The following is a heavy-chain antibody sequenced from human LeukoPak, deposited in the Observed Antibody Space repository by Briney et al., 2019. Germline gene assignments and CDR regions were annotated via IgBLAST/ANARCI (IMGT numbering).Heavy chain of an antibody. CDR2: INPNSGGT. CDR3: ARGYYYYGSGSSHDDY. CDR1: GYTFTGYY. J-gene: IGHJ4*02. D-gene: IGHD3-10*01. V-gene: IGHV1-2*02. Sequence: GASVKVSSKASGYTFTGYYMPWVRQAPGQGLEWMGWINPNSGGTNYAQKFQGRVTMTRDTSISTAYMELNRLRSDDTAVYYCARGYYYYGSGSSHDDYWGQGTLVTVSS.